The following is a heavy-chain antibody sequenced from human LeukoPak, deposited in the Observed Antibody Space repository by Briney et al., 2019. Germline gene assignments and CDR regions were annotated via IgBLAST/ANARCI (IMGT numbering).Heavy chain of an antibody. V-gene: IGHV3-13*04. D-gene: IGHD2-2*01. CDR2: IGTAGDT. Sequence: GGSLRLSCAASGFTFSSCDMHWVRQATGKGLEWVSAIGTAGDTYYPGSVKGRFTISRENAKNSLYLQMNSLRAGDTAVYYCAREKVVPAGVNYYYYGMDVWGQGTTVTVSS. CDR1: GFTFSSCD. J-gene: IGHJ6*02. CDR3: AREKVVPAGVNYYYYGMDV.